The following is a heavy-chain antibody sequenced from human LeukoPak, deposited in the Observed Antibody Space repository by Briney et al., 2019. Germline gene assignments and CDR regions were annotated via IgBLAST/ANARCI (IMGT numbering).Heavy chain of an antibody. Sequence: GGSLRLSCAASGFTFSYYWMDWVRHAPGKGLVWVARIKPDGTTTTYADSVKGRFTISRDNAKNTLYLQMNSLRVEDTAVYYCARDRFCTTDRCSDYWGQGTLVTVSS. D-gene: IGHD2-8*01. CDR2: IKPDGTTT. CDR1: GFTFSYYW. J-gene: IGHJ4*02. V-gene: IGHV3-74*03. CDR3: ARDRFCTTDRCSDY.